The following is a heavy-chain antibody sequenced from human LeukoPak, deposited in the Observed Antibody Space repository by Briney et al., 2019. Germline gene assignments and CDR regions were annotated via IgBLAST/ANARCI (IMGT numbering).Heavy chain of an antibody. CDR1: GFTFSSYA. J-gene: IGHJ4*02. CDR3: AGDSDYGGYSRFDY. CDR2: IKSDGSST. D-gene: IGHD4-23*01. Sequence: GGSLRLSCAASGFTFSSYAMSWVRQAPGKGLVWVSRIKSDGSSTSYAGFVKGRFTISRDNAKNTLYLQMNSLRGEDTAVYYCAGDSDYGGYSRFDYWGQGTLVTVSS. V-gene: IGHV3-74*01.